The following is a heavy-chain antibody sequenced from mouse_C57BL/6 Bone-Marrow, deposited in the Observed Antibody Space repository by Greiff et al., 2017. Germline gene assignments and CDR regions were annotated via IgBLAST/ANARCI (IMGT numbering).Heavy chain of an antibody. J-gene: IGHJ1*03. CDR3: ARWIYYDYDHDGYWYFDV. V-gene: IGHV1-36*01. Sequence: EVQLQQSGPVLVKPGPSVKISCKASGFTFTDYYMHWVKQSHGKSLEWIGLVYPYNGGTSYNQKFKGKATLTVDTSSSTAYMELNSLTSEDSAVYYCARWIYYDYDHDGYWYFDVWGTGTTVTVSS. CDR1: GFTFTDYY. CDR2: VYPYNGGT. D-gene: IGHD2-4*01.